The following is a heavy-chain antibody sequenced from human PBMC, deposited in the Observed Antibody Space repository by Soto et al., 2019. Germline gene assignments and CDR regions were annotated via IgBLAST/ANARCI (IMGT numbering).Heavy chain of an antibody. CDR2: IIPIFGTA. CDR1: GGTFSSYA. Sequence: QVQLVQSGAEVKKPGSSVKVSCKASGGTFSSYAISWVRQAPGQGLEWMGGIIPIFGTANYAQKFQGRVTITAEESTSTAYIELSRLRSVDRAVYYCAGEELVTAGVGYFDYWGQGTLVTVSS. CDR3: AGEELVTAGVGYFDY. J-gene: IGHJ4*02. V-gene: IGHV1-69*12. D-gene: IGHD2-21*02.